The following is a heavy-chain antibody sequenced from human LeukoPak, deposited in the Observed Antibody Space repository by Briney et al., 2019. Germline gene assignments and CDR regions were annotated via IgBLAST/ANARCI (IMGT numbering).Heavy chain of an antibody. Sequence: SETLSLTCAVSGGSISSSNWWSLVRQPPGKGLEWIGEIYHSGSTNYNPSLKSRVTISVDKSKNQFSLKLSSVTAADTAVYYCAREGYYDSSGYYSPYYYYYGMDVWGQGTTVTVSS. CDR3: AREGYYDSSGYYSPYYYYYGMDV. V-gene: IGHV4-4*02. D-gene: IGHD3-22*01. J-gene: IGHJ6*02. CDR1: GGSISSSNW. CDR2: IYHSGST.